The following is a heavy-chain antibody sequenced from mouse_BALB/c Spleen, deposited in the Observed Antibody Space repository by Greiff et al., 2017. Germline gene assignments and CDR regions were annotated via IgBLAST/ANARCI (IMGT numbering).Heavy chain of an antibody. Sequence: EVQLVESGGGLVKPGGSLKLSCAASGFTFSSYAMSWVRQTPEKRLEWVASISSGGSTYYPDSVKGRFTISRDNARNILYLQMSSLRSEDTAMYYCARDYGYGYFDVWGAGTTVTVSS. CDR2: ISSGGST. CDR3: ARDYGYGYFDV. V-gene: IGHV5-6-5*01. D-gene: IGHD1-1*01. CDR1: GFTFSSYA. J-gene: IGHJ1*01.